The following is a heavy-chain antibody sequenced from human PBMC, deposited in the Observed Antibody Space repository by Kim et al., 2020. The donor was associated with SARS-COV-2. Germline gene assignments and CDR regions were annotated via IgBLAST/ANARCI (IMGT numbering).Heavy chain of an antibody. J-gene: IGHJ6*02. D-gene: IGHD1-26*01. V-gene: IGHV3-21*06. CDR3: AKDRGSYFSGLDV. Sequence: VKSRFTITRDNPKNTLYLQMNSLGAEDTAVYYCAKDRGSYFSGLDVWGQGTTVTVSS.